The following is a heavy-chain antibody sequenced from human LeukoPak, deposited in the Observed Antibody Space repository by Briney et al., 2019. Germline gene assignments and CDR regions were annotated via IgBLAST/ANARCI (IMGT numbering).Heavy chain of an antibody. CDR2: ILSDGSKE. CDR1: GFAFSSYG. CDR3: AKVWQQLGSMDV. J-gene: IGHJ6*03. V-gene: IGHV3-33*06. D-gene: IGHD6-13*01. Sequence: GGSLRLSCAASGFAFSSYGMHWVRQAPGKGLEWVAVILSDGSKEFYTDSVKGRFTISRDNSKNALYLQMNSLRAEDTAVYYCAKVWQQLGSMDVWGKGTTVTVSS.